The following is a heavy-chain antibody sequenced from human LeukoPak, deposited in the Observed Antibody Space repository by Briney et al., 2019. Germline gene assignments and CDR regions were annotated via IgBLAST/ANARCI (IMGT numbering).Heavy chain of an antibody. D-gene: IGHD3-22*01. CDR1: GGSISSSNYY. CDR2: IYYSGST. Sequence: ETLSLTCTVSGGSISSSNYYWGWIRQPPGKGLEWIGSIYYSGSTYYNPSLKSRVTISVDTSKNQFSLKLSSVTAADTAVYYCARRADYYDSSGYYYVGYFDYWGQGTLVTVSS. CDR3: ARRADYYDSSGYYYVGYFDY. V-gene: IGHV4-39*01. J-gene: IGHJ4*02.